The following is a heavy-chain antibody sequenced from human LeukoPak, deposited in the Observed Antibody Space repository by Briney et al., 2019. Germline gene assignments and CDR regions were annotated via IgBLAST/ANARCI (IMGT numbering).Heavy chain of an antibody. CDR2: VYYTGST. V-gene: IGHV4-59*08. CDR3: ARYSGSYYPHDAFDI. CDR1: GGSLSNYY. D-gene: IGHD1-26*01. J-gene: IGHJ3*02. Sequence: SETLSLTCTVSGGSLSNYYWSWVRQPPGKGLEWIGYVYYTGSTNYNPSLRSRVTMSVDTSKNQFSLKLTSLTATDTAVYYCARYSGSYYPHDAFDIWGQGTEVTVSS.